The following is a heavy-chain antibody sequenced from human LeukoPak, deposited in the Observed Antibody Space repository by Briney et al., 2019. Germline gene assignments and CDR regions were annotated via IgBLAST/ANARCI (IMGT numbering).Heavy chain of an antibody. CDR3: AREGEQWLSYYYYYYMDV. V-gene: IGHV4-59*01. CDR1: GGSISSYY. CDR2: IYYSGST. J-gene: IGHJ6*03. D-gene: IGHD6-19*01. Sequence: NASETLSLTCTVSGGSISSYYWSWIRQPPGKGLEWIGYIYYSGSTNYNPSLKSRVTISVDTSKNQFSLKLSSVTAADTAVYYCAREGEQWLSYYYYYYMDVWGKGTTVTISS.